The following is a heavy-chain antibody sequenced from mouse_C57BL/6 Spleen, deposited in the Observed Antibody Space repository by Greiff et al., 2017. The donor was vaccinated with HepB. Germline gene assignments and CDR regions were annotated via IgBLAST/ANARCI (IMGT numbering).Heavy chain of an antibody. V-gene: IGHV1-50*01. CDR1: GYTFTSYW. Sequence: QVQLQQPGAELVKPGASVKLSCKASGYTFTSYWMQWVKQRPGQGLEWIGEIDPSDSYTNYNQKFKGKATLTVDTSSSTAYMQLSSLTSEDSAVYYCARRNLDSSGYWGQGTTLTVSS. D-gene: IGHD3-2*01. J-gene: IGHJ2*01. CDR3: ARRNLDSSGY. CDR2: IDPSDSYT.